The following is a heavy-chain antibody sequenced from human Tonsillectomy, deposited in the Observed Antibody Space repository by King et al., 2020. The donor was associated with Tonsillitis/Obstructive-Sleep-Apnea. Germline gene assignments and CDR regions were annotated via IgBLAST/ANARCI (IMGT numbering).Heavy chain of an antibody. D-gene: IGHD3-3*01. CDR1: GGSVSSGSYY. Sequence: QLQESGPGLVKPSETLSLTCTVSGGSVSSGSYYWSWIRQPPGKGLEWIGYIYYSGSTNYNPSLKSRVTISVDTSKNQFSLKLSSVTAADTAVYYCARALRRGYDFWSLDYYMDVWGKGTTVTVSS. V-gene: IGHV4-61*01. J-gene: IGHJ6*03. CDR2: IYYSGST. CDR3: ARALRRGYDFWSLDYYMDV.